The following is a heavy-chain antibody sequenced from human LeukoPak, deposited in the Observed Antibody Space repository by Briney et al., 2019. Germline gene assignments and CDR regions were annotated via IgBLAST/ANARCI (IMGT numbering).Heavy chain of an antibody. V-gene: IGHV3-30*01. J-gene: IGHJ6*03. CDR1: GFTFSSYA. D-gene: IGHD3-16*01. CDR3: ATGGTPNYYYYYYMDV. CDR2: ISYDGSKK. Sequence: GRSLRLSCAASGFTFSSYAMHLVRQAPGKGLEWLAVISYDGSKKYYADSVKGRFIISRDKSDNTLYLQMNSLRTEDTAVYYCATGGTPNYYYYYYMDVWGKGTTVTVSS.